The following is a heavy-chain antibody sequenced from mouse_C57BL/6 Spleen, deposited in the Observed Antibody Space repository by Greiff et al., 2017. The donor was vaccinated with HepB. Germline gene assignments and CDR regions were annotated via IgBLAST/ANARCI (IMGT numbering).Heavy chain of an antibody. J-gene: IGHJ2*01. CDR1: GYSFTSYY. CDR2: IYPGSGNT. D-gene: IGHD4-1*01. Sequence: QVQLKQSGPELVKPGASVKISCKASGYSFTSYYIHWVKQRPGQGLEWIGWIYPGSGNTKYNEKFKGKATLTADTSSSTAYMQLSSLTSEDSAVYYCARSGGNWGEDYWGQGTTLTVSS. V-gene: IGHV1-66*01. CDR3: ARSGGNWGEDY.